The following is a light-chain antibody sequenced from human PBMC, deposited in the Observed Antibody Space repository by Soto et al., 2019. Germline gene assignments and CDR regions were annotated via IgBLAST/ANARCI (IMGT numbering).Light chain of an antibody. CDR1: QTISSY. Sequence: DIQMTQSPSSLSASVGDRVTITCRASQTISSYLNWYQQKQGKAPKXLIYVASSLQGGVPSRFSVIVSGTDVTITLGSLQPDDGETDDGQQRYSTPITFGQGTRLEIK. CDR3: QQRYSTPIT. V-gene: IGKV1-39*01. J-gene: IGKJ5*01. CDR2: VAS.